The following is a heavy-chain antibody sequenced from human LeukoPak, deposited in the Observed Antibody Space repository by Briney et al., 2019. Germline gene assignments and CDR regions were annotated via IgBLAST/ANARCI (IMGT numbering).Heavy chain of an antibody. D-gene: IGHD2-2*01. CDR3: ARAAYCSSTSCSYLY. J-gene: IGHJ4*02. V-gene: IGHV3-20*04. CDR1: GFPFDDYG. CDR2: INWNGDST. Sequence: GGSLRLSCAASGFPFDDYGMSWVRQAPGKGLEWVSGINWNGDSTGYADSVKGRFTISRDNAKKSLYLQMNSLRAEDTALYYCARAAYCSSTSCSYLYWGQGTLVTVSS.